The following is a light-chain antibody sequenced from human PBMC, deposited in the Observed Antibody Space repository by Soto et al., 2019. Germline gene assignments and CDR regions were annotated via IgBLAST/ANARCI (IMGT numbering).Light chain of an antibody. V-gene: IGKV3-11*01. CDR3: QQRSNWPLAP. J-gene: IGKJ4*01. CDR1: QSVSSY. CDR2: DAY. Sequence: XIVLTQSPATLSLSPGGRATLSCRAIQSVSSYLAWYQQKPGQAPRLLIYDAYNRATGIPARFSGSGSGTDFTITISSLEPEDFAVYYCQQRSNWPLAPFGGVTKVDIK.